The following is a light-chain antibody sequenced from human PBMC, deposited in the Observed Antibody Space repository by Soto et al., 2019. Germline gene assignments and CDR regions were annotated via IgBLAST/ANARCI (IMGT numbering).Light chain of an antibody. CDR3: NSYTSSNTYV. CDR1: SSDVGAHNF. J-gene: IGLJ1*01. CDR2: EVS. Sequence: ALTQPASVSGSPGQAITISCSGSSSDVGAHNFVSWYQHHPGKAPKLMIYEVSNRPSGVSNRFSGSKSGNTASLTISGLQAEDEADYYCNSYTSSNTYVFGSGTKATVL. V-gene: IGLV2-14*01.